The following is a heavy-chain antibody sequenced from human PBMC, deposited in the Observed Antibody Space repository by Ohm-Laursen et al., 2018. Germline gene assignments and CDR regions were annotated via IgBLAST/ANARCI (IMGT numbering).Heavy chain of an antibody. J-gene: IGHJ3*01. CDR2: ISSIGVTI. V-gene: IGHV3-11*01. D-gene: IGHD3-16*01. Sequence: SLRLSCAASGFTFSDYYMSWLRQAPGKGLAWVSYISSIGVTIYYAHSVKGRFTISRDNATNSLYLQMNSLRAEGTAVYYCARDRPGGGHDAFDFWGQGTMVTASS. CDR3: ARDRPGGGHDAFDF. CDR1: GFTFSDYY.